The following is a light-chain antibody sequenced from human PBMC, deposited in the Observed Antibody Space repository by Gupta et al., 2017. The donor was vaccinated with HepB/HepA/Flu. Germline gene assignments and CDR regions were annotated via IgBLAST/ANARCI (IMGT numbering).Light chain of an antibody. Sequence: DKQMNKSPSSLSAYVGDRVTITCRASQSIRSYLYWYQQKPGKAPKLLIYASSSLQSGVPSRFSGSWSGTYFTLTISSRQPEDFATYYCQQSDSTPGTFGQGTKVEIK. J-gene: IGKJ1*01. CDR2: ASS. CDR3: QQSDSTPGT. V-gene: IGKV1-39*01. CDR1: QSIRSY.